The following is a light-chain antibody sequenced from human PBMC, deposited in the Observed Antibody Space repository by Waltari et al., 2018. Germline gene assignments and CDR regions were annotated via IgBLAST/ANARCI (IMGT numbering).Light chain of an antibody. CDR3: QSYDFSLSGYV. CDR1: SSNIGAGYD. Sequence: QSVLTQPPSVSGAPGQRVTIPCTGSSSNIGAGYDVHWYQQLLGTAPKLLIYVNSNRPSGVPDRFSGSKSGTSASLAITGLQAEDEADYYCQSYDFSLSGYVFGTGTKVTVL. CDR2: VNS. J-gene: IGLJ1*01. V-gene: IGLV1-40*01.